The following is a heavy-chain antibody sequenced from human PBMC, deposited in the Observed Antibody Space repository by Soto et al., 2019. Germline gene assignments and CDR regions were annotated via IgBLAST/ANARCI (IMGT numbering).Heavy chain of an antibody. CDR1: GYTFTSYG. D-gene: IGHD1-1*01. V-gene: IGHV1-18*03. CDR2: ITTYNGYT. J-gene: IGHJ5*02. Sequence: VQLVQSGGEVKKPGASVKVSCKASGYTFTSYGISWVRQAPGQGLEWMGWITTYNGYTNYAQKFQGRLTMTTDTSTSTAYLELRILRSDDMAVYYYARIPNERGGWFDPWGQGTLVTVSS. CDR3: ARIPNERGGWFDP.